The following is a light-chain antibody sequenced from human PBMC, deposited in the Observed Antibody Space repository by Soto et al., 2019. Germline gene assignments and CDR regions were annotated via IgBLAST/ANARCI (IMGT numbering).Light chain of an antibody. CDR3: HQYNTWT. Sequence: DIQMTQSPSTLSASVGDRVTITCRASESISRWLAWYQQEAGKAPKLLIYDASDLESGVPSRFIGSGSGTEFTLTISSLQPEDFATYYCHQYNTWTFGQGTKVDI. CDR2: DAS. V-gene: IGKV1-5*01. J-gene: IGKJ1*01. CDR1: ESISRW.